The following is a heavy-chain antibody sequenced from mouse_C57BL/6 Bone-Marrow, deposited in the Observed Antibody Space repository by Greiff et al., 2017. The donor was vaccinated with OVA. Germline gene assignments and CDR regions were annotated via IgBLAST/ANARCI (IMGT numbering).Heavy chain of an antibody. CDR3: ARDWRLRSFAY. Sequence: EVKLMESGGGLVKPGGSLKLSCAASGFTFSSYAMSWVRQTPEKRLEWVATISDGGSYTYYPDNVKGRFTISRDNAKNNLYLQMSHLKSEDTAMYYCARDWRLRSFAYWGQGTLVTVSA. V-gene: IGHV5-4*01. D-gene: IGHD2-4*01. J-gene: IGHJ3*01. CDR2: ISDGGSYT. CDR1: GFTFSSYA.